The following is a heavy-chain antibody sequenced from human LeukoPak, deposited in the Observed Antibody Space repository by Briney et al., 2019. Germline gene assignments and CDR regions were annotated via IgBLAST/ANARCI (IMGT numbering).Heavy chain of an antibody. Sequence: SETLSLTCAVYGGSFSGYYWSGIRQPPGKGLEWIGEINHSGSTNYNPSLKSRVTISVDTSKNQFSLKLSSVTAADTAVYYCAKHYGRSDYWGQGTLVTVSS. CDR2: INHSGST. CDR1: GGSFSGYY. D-gene: IGHD4-17*01. J-gene: IGHJ4*02. V-gene: IGHV4-34*01. CDR3: AKHYGRSDY.